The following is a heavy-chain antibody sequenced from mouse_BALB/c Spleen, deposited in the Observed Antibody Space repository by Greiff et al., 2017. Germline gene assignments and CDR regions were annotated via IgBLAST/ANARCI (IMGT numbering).Heavy chain of an antibody. CDR3: ARLQFSPAWYFDV. J-gene: IGHJ1*01. CDR2: IWGDGST. V-gene: IGHV2-6-7*01. CDR1: GFSLTGYG. Sequence: VKLQESGPGLVAPSQSLSITCTVSGFSLTGYGVNWVRQPPGKGLEWLGMIWGDGSTDYNSALKSRLSISKDNSKSQVFLKMNSLQTDDTARYYCARLQFSPAWYFDVWGAGTTVTVSS.